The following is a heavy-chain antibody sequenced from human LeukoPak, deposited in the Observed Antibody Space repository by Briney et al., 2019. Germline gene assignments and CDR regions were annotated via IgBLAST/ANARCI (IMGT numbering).Heavy chain of an antibody. CDR3: ARHGREEVLWFGELGDYFDY. J-gene: IGHJ4*02. V-gene: IGHV4-34*01. CDR2: INHSGST. CDR1: GGSFSGYY. Sequence: SETLSLTCAVYGGSFSGYYWSWIRQPTGKGLEWIGEINHSGSTNYNPSLKSRVTISVDTSKNQFSLKLSSVTAADTAVYFCARHGREEVLWFGELGDYFDYWGQGTLVTVSS. D-gene: IGHD3-10*01.